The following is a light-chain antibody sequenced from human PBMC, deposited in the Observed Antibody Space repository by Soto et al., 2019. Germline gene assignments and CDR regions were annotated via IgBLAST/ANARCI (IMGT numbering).Light chain of an antibody. CDR3: DSFTTSSALV. CDR2: DVS. Sequence: QSALTQPASVSGSPGQSITISCTGTSSDVGAYNYVSWYQHHPVKAPKLMIYDVSNRPSGLSHRFSGSKSGNTASLAISGRQADDESYYYSDSFTTSSALVFGGGTQLTVL. J-gene: IGLJ2*01. CDR1: SSDVGAYNY. V-gene: IGLV2-14*03.